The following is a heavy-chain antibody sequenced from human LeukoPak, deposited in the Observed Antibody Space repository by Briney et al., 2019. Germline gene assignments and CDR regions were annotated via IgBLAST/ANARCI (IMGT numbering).Heavy chain of an antibody. V-gene: IGHV4-34*01. J-gene: IGHJ4*02. CDR3: AREDSAADFDF. CDR2: INHSGNT. D-gene: IGHD1-26*01. CDR1: GGSFSGYY. Sequence: PSETLSLTCAVYGGSFSGYYWTWIRQPPGKGLEWIGEINHSGNTNYNPSLKSRVTISVDTSKNQFSLKLISVTDADTAVYYCAREDSAADFDFWGQGTLVAVSS.